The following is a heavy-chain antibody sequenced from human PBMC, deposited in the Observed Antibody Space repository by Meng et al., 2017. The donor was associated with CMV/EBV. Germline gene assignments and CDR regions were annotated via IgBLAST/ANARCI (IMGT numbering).Heavy chain of an antibody. CDR1: GGSISSGDYY. J-gene: IGHJ6*02. CDR3: ARDSQTPGIAAVGPVDYYYGMDV. CDR2: IYYSGST. V-gene: IGHV4-30-4*08. Sequence: LRLSCTVSGGSISSGDYYWSWIRQPPGKGLEWIGYIYYSGSTYYNPSLKSRVTISVDTSKNQFSLKLSSVTAADTAVYYCARDSQTPGIAAVGPVDYYYGMDVWGQGTTVTVSS. D-gene: IGHD6-13*01.